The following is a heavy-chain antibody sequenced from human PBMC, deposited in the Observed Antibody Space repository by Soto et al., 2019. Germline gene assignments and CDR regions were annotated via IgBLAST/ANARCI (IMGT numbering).Heavy chain of an antibody. D-gene: IGHD5-12*01. Sequence: EVQLLESGGDLVQPGGSLRLSCTASGFTFNTYAMSWVRQAPGKGLEWISAISGGGGSTYYADSVKGRFSISRDNSKNTLSLQMNTLRAEDTAVYYCAKNSAATIRVGYDYWGQGTLVTVSS. CDR3: AKNSAATIRVGYDY. V-gene: IGHV3-23*01. J-gene: IGHJ4*02. CDR2: ISGGGGST. CDR1: GFTFNTYA.